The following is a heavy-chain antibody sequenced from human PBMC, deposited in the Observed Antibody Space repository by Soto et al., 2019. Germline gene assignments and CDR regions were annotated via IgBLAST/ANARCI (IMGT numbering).Heavy chain of an antibody. CDR3: ARGGYYDSSGARNYYFYGMNV. CDR2: ISPYDGYT. J-gene: IGHJ6*02. D-gene: IGHD3-22*01. V-gene: IGHV1-18*01. CDR1: GYTFASYG. Sequence: QVQLVQSGAEVKKPGASVKVSCKASGYTFASYGINWVRQAPGQGLEWLGWISPYDGYTHYAQILQGRVSMTTDTSTKRAYMELRRLRSDDTAMYYCARGGYYDSSGARNYYFYGMNVWGQGTTVTVSS.